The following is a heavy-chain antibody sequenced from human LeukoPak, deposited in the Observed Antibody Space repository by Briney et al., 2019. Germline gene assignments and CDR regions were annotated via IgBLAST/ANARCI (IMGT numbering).Heavy chain of an antibody. CDR2: ISYDGSNK. V-gene: IGHV3-30*04. D-gene: IGHD3-3*01. CDR1: GFTFSSYA. CDR3: AKDHSDFWSGPIPY. Sequence: GGSLRLSCAASGFTFSSYAMHWVRQAPGKGLEWVAVISYDGSNKYYADSVKGRFTISRDNSKNTLYLQMNSLRAEDTAVYYCAKDHSDFWSGPIPYWGQGTLVTVSS. J-gene: IGHJ4*02.